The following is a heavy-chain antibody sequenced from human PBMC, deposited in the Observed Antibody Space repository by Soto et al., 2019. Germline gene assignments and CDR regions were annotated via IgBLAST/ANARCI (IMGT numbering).Heavy chain of an antibody. V-gene: IGHV1-8*01. J-gene: IGHJ6*03. CDR2: MNPNSGNT. D-gene: IGHD3-3*01. CDR3: ARVPTYYDFWSGYSPDYYYYMDV. Sequence: EASVQVSCKASGYTFTSYDINWVRQATGQGLEWMGWMNPNSGNTGYAQKFQGRVTMTRNTSISTAYMELSSLRSEDTAVYYCARVPTYYDFWSGYSPDYYYYMDVWGKGTTVTVSS. CDR1: GYTFTSYD.